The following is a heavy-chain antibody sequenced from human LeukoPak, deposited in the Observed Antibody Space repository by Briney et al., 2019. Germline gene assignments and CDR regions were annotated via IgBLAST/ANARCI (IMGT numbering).Heavy chain of an antibody. D-gene: IGHD1-26*01. CDR1: GGSISSYY. Sequence: SETLSLTCTVSGGSISSYYWSWIRQPPGKGLGWIGYFYYSGSTHYNPSLKSRVTISVDTSKNQFSLKLSSVTAADTAVYYCAREVGATGYYFDYWGQGTLVTVSS. J-gene: IGHJ4*02. CDR2: FYYSGST. V-gene: IGHV4-59*01. CDR3: AREVGATGYYFDY.